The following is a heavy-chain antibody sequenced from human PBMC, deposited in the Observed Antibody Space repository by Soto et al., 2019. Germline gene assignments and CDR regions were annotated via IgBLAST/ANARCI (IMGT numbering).Heavy chain of an antibody. CDR1: GGSVNSDSYY. D-gene: IGHD3-10*01. CDR3: ASESREFSSSGGLDV. CDR2: LYYSGST. J-gene: IGHJ6*02. V-gene: IGHV4-61*01. Sequence: QVQLQESGPGLVKPSEALSLTCTVSGGSVNSDSYYWTWIRQPPGKRLEWIGSLYYSGSTNYNPSLKSRVTISVDTSKNPFSLKLGSVTAADTAVSFCASESREFSSSGGLDVWGQGTTVTVSS.